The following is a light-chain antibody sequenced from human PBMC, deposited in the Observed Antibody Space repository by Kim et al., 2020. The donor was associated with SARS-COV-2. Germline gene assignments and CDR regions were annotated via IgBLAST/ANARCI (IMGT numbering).Light chain of an antibody. CDR2: GKN. CDR1: SLRSYY. Sequence: VALGQKVRIKGQGDSLRSYYTTWFQQKPGQAPIVVVYGKNNRPSGIPARFSGSSSGNTASLTITGTQAGDEADYYCNSRDNNDNVLFGGGTQLTVL. CDR3: NSRDNNDNVL. J-gene: IGLJ2*01. V-gene: IGLV3-19*01.